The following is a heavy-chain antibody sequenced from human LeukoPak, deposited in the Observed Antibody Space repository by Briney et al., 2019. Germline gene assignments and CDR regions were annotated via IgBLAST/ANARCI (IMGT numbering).Heavy chain of an antibody. J-gene: IGHJ4*02. CDR2: INPSGGST. Sequence: ASVKVSCKASGYTFTSYYMHWVRQAPGQGLEWMGIINPSGGSTSYAQKFQGRVTMTRDTSTSTVYMELSSLRSEDTAVYYCARDLPSTRVVGATPIFDCWGQGTLVTVSS. CDR1: GYTFTSYY. CDR3: ARDLPSTRVVGATPIFDC. D-gene: IGHD1-26*01. V-gene: IGHV1-46*01.